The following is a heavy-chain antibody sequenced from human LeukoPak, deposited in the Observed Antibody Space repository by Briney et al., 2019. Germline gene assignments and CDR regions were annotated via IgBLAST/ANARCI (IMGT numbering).Heavy chain of an antibody. CDR2: IYYSGST. J-gene: IGHJ4*02. V-gene: IGHV4-59*04. CDR1: GGSISSHF. Sequence: SETLSLTCTVSGGSISSHFWSWIRQSPGKGLECIGYIYYSGSTNYNPSLKSRVTISVDTSKNQFSLKLSSVTAADTAVYYCAHLLGATSLFDSWGQGTLVTVSS. CDR3: AHLLGATSLFDS. D-gene: IGHD1-26*01.